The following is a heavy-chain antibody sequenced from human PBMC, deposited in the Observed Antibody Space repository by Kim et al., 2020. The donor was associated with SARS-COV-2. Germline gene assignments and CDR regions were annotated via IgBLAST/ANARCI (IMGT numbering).Heavy chain of an antibody. CDR3: SRAPPTGTGDWFDP. CDR2: IYSSGST. J-gene: IGHJ5*02. D-gene: IGHD4-17*01. CDR1: GGSVSSGSYY. Sequence: SETLSLTCTVSGGSVSSGSYYWSWIRQPPGKGLEWIGYIYSSGSTNYNPSLKSRVTISLDTSKNQFSLKLSSVTAADTAVYYCSRAPPTGTGDWFDPWGQGTLVTVSS. V-gene: IGHV4-61*01.